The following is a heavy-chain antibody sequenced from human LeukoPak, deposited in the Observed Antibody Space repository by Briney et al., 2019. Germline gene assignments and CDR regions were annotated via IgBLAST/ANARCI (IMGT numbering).Heavy chain of an antibody. CDR3: ARDLYRIVVVPHYFDY. CDR1: GFTFSSYS. V-gene: IGHV3-21*01. D-gene: IGHD3-22*01. Sequence: GGSLRLSCAASGFTFSSYSMSWVRQAPGKGLEWVSSISSSSSNIYYADSVKGRFTISRDNAKNSLYLQMNNLRAEDTAVYYCARDLYRIVVVPHYFDYWGQGTLVTVSS. J-gene: IGHJ4*02. CDR2: ISSSSSNI.